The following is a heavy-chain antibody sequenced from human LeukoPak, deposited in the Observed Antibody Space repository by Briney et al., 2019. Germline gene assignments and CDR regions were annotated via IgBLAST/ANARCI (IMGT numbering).Heavy chain of an antibody. CDR3: ARVLGGKYGDYLDY. D-gene: IGHD3-16*01. V-gene: IGHV1-69*01. CDR2: IVPIIGTA. CDR1: GGTFSIYA. Sequence: ASVKVSCKASGGTFSIYAMSWVRQAPGQGLEWMGGIVPIIGTASYAQNFQGRVTITADESTSTAYMELTSLRSDDTAVYYCARVLGGKYGDYLDYWGQGTLVTVSS. J-gene: IGHJ4*02.